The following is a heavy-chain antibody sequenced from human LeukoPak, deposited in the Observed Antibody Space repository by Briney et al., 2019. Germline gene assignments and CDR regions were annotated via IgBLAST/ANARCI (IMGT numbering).Heavy chain of an antibody. Sequence: GGSLRLSCAASGFTFSSYSMNWVRQAPGKGLEWVSSVSSSSSYIYYADSVKGRFTISRDNAKNSLYLQMNSLRAEDTAVYYCARVGMVAATDYWGQGTLVTVSS. J-gene: IGHJ4*02. CDR1: GFTFSSYS. V-gene: IGHV3-21*01. CDR3: ARVGMVAATDY. D-gene: IGHD2-15*01. CDR2: VSSSSSYI.